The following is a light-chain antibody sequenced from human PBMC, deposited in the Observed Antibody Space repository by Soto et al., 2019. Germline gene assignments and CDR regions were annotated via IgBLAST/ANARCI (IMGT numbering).Light chain of an antibody. J-gene: IGLJ1*01. V-gene: IGLV2-14*01. Sequence: QSALTQPASVSGTPGQSITISCTGTSRDIGIYNYVSWYQHHPDKAPKLLLYEVSNRPSGVSDRFSGSKSGNTASLTISGLQPEDEADYHCSSYTSGSSHYVFGTGTKVTVL. CDR3: SSYTSGSSHYV. CDR1: SRDIGIYNY. CDR2: EVS.